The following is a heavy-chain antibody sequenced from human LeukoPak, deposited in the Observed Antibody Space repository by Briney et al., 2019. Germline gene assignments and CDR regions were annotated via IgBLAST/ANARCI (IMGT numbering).Heavy chain of an antibody. CDR3: ARSEEGGYDSWYRFDP. CDR1: GGSISSSSYY. D-gene: IGHD5-12*01. V-gene: IGHV4-39*07. CDR2: IYYSGST. J-gene: IGHJ5*02. Sequence: SKTLSLTCTVSGGSISSSSYYWGWIHQPPGKGLEWIGSIYYSGSTYYNPSLKSRVTISVDTSKNQFSLKLSSVTAADTAVYYCARSEEGGYDSWYRFDPWGQGTLVTVSS.